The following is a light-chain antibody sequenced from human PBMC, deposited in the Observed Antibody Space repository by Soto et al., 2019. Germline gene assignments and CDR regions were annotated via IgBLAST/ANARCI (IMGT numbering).Light chain of an antibody. J-gene: IGKJ1*01. CDR2: GAS. Sequence: EIVMSQSQATQSVSPGESATLSCRASQSISSSKLAWYQQNPGQAPRLLMYGASNRATGIPARFSGSGSGTEFTLTISSPQSEDFAVYYCQQYDYWPRTFGQGTKVDI. CDR1: QSISSS. V-gene: IGKV3-15*01. CDR3: QQYDYWPRT.